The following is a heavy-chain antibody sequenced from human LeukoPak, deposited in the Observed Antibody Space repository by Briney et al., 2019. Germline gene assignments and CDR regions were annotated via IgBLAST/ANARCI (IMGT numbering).Heavy chain of an antibody. V-gene: IGHV4-61*08. CDR3: ARQTDSSSWPIDY. CDR1: GGSISSGDYY. CDR2: IYYSGST. D-gene: IGHD6-13*01. J-gene: IGHJ4*02. Sequence: SETLSLTCTVSGGSISSGDYYWSWIRQPPGKGLEWIGYIYYSGSTNYNPSLKSRVTISVDTSKNQFSLKLSSVTAADTAVYYCARQTDSSSWPIDYWGQGTLVTVSS.